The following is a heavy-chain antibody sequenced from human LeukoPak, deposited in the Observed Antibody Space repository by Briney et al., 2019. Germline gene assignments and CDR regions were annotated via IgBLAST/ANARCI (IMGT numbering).Heavy chain of an antibody. J-gene: IGHJ3*02. V-gene: IGHV1-2*02. CDR3: ASISIAVAGQGASDAFDI. D-gene: IGHD6-19*01. Sequence: ASVKVSCKASGYTFTGYYMHWVRQAPGHGLEWMGWINPNSGGTNYAQKFQGRVTMTRDTSISTAYMELSRLRSDDTAVYYCASISIAVAGQGASDAFDIWGQGTMVTVSS. CDR2: INPNSGGT. CDR1: GYTFTGYY.